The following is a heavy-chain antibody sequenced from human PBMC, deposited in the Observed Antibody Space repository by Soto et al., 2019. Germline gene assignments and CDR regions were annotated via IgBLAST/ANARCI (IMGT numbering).Heavy chain of an antibody. CDR3: AKEGEASEIDAFDA. V-gene: IGHV3-23*01. CDR1: GFTFSHYA. Sequence: EVQLLESGGDLVQPGGSLRLSCAASGFTFSHYALGWVRQAPGKGLEWISGFGSSAGSPFYADSVKGRFTISRDNSKNTLYLRMNSLRAEDTATYYWAKEGEASEIDAFDAWGQGTLVTVSS. D-gene: IGHD2-21*01. CDR2: FGSSAGSP. J-gene: IGHJ3*01.